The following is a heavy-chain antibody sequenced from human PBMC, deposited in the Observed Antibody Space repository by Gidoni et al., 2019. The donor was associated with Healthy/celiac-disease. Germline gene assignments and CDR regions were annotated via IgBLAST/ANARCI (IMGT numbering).Heavy chain of an antibody. Sequence: EVQLVESGGGLVQPGRSLRLSCTASGFTFGDYAMSWFRQAPGKGLELVGFIRSKAYGGTTEYAASVKGRFTISRDDSKSIAYLQMNSLKTEDTAVYYCTRANYGDYYYYGMDVWGQGTTVTVSS. CDR1: GFTFGDYA. D-gene: IGHD4-17*01. J-gene: IGHJ6*02. V-gene: IGHV3-49*03. CDR2: IRSKAYGGTT. CDR3: TRANYGDYYYYGMDV.